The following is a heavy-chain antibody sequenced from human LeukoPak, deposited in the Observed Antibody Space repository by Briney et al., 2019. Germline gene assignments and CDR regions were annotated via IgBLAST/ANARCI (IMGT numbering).Heavy chain of an antibody. CDR2: IYTSGST. J-gene: IGHJ1*01. Sequence: PSETLSLTCTVSGGSISSGSYYWSWIRQPAGKGLEWIGRIYTSGSTNYNPSLKSRVTISVDTSKNRFSLKLSSVTAADTAVYYCARGPYCGGDCYSHEYFQHWGQGTLVTVSS. V-gene: IGHV4-61*02. D-gene: IGHD2-21*02. CDR1: GGSISSGSYY. CDR3: ARGPYCGGDCYSHEYFQH.